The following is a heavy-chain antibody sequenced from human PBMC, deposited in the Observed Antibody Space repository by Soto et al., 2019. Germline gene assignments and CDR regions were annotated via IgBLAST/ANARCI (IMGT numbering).Heavy chain of an antibody. CDR1: GGSFSGYY. CDR3: ATKHIWSGYYQYYYDSSGYSDY. D-gene: IGHD3-22*01. CDR2: INHSGST. J-gene: IGHJ4*02. V-gene: IGHV4-34*01. Sequence: SETLSLTCAVYGGSFSGYYWSWIRQPPGKGLEWIGEINHSGSTNYNPSLKSRVTISVDTSKNQFSLKLSSVTAADTAVYYCATKHIWSGYYQYYYDSSGYSDYWGQGTLVTVSS.